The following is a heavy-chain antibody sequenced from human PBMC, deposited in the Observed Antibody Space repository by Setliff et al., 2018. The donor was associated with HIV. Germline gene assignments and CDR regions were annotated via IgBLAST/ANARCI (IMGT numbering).Heavy chain of an antibody. V-gene: IGHV4-4*07. J-gene: IGHJ4*02. CDR1: GDSISSYY. CDR2: IYISGST. Sequence: SETLSLTCTVSGDSISSYYWTWIRQPAGQGLEWIGRIYISGSTYDNPSLKSRISISIDTSKNQFSLKLNSVTAADTAVYYCARASYSYDSTGYLCWGQGTLVTVSS. CDR3: ARASYSYDSTGYLC. D-gene: IGHD3-22*01.